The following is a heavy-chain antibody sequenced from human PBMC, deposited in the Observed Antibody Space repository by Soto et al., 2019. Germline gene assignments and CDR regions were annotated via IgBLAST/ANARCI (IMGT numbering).Heavy chain of an antibody. CDR3: TGITWFRGMDV. V-gene: IGHV6-1*01. D-gene: IGHD3-10*01. CDR1: GDSVSSNSAG. Sequence: SQTLSLTCVISGDSVSSNSAGWNWIRQSPSRGLEWLGRKYYKSKWNNDYALSVKSRITINTDTSKNQFSLHLYSVTPEDTAVYYCTGITWFRGMDVWGQGTPVNVSS. J-gene: IGHJ6*02. CDR2: KYYKSKWNN.